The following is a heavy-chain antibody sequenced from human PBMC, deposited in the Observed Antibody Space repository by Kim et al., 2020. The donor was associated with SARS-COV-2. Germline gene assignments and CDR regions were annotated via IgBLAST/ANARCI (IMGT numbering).Heavy chain of an antibody. D-gene: IGHD3-10*01. CDR1: GFTFSSYG. V-gene: IGHV3-30*18. CDR2: ISYDGSNK. J-gene: IGHJ4*02. CDR3: AKESAHYYGSGSYDY. Sequence: GGSLRLSCAASGFTFSSYGMHWVRQAPGKGLEWVAVISYDGSNKYYADSVKGRFTISRDNSKNTLYLQMNSLRAEDTAVYYCAKESAHYYGSGSYDYWGQGTLVTVSS.